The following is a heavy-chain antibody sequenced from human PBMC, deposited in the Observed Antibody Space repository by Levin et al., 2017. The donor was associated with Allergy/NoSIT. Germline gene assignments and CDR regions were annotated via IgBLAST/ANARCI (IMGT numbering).Heavy chain of an antibody. D-gene: IGHD3-10*01. V-gene: IGHV3-49*03. CDR2: IRSKAYGGTT. CDR3: TRPQRGSGSYYPSSY. CDR1: GFTFGDYA. Sequence: GESLKISCTASGFTFGDYAMSWFRQAPGKGLEWVGFIRSKAYGGTTEYAASVKGRFTISRDDSKSIDYLQMNSLKTEDTAVYYCTRPQRGSGSYYPSSYWGQGTLVTVSS. J-gene: IGHJ4*02.